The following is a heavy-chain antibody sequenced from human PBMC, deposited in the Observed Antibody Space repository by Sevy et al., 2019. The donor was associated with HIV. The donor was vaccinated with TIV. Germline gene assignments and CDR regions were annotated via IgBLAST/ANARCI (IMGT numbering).Heavy chain of an antibody. J-gene: IGHJ4*02. CDR3: ARVGGSDSAHPSITMVRGVIDY. Sequence: SETLSLTCTVSGGSISSGDYYWSWIRQPPGKGLEWIGYIYYSGSTYYNPSLKSRVTISVDTSKNQFSLKLSSVTAADTAVYYCARVGGSDSAHPSITMVRGVIDYWGQGTLVTVS. CDR1: GGSISSGDYY. V-gene: IGHV4-30-4*01. CDR2: IYYSGST. D-gene: IGHD3-10*01.